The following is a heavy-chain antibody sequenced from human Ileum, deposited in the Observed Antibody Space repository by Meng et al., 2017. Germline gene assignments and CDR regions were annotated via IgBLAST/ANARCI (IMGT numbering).Heavy chain of an antibody. J-gene: IGHJ4*02. D-gene: IGHD4-23*01. Sequence: GESLKISCAASGFTFGDHYMDWLRQTPGKGLEWLGRIRNRADSYTTEYAASLKGRFSISRDDSKNSVDLQMNNLKTEDTAVYFCARDQRSGGKWSTFDYWGQGTLVTVSS. CDR1: GFTFGDHY. CDR2: IRNRADSYTT. V-gene: IGHV3-72*01. CDR3: ARDQRSGGKWSTFDY.